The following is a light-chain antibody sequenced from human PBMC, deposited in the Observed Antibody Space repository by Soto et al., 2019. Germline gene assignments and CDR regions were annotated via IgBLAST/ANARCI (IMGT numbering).Light chain of an antibody. CDR1: QSVSSSH. CDR3: QQYDSSEYT. CDR2: GAS. V-gene: IGKV3-20*01. J-gene: IGKJ2*01. Sequence: EVVLSQSPGTLSLSPGERATLSCRASQSVSSSHLAWYQQKPGQAPRLLIYGASSRAAGNPDRFSGRGSGTDFTLTISRLEPEDFAVYYCQQYDSSEYTFGQGTKVEVK.